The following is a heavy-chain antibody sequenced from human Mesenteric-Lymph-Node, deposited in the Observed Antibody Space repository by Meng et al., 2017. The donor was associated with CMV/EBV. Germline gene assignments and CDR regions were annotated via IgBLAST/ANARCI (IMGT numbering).Heavy chain of an antibody. Sequence: TVSGGSTSSGDSYWSWIRRPPGKGQGWIGYIYYSGNTYYNPSLESRVTISIDMSKNQFSLNLSSVTAADTAVYYCARVSSVSSSSLWGQGTLVTVSS. CDR2: IYYSGNT. D-gene: IGHD6-6*01. CDR1: GGSTSSGDSY. J-gene: IGHJ4*02. V-gene: IGHV4-30-4*08. CDR3: ARVSSVSSSSL.